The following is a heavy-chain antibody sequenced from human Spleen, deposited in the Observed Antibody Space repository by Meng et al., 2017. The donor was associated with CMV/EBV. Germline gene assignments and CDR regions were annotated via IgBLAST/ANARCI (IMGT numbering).Heavy chain of an antibody. D-gene: IGHD3-3*01. CDR3: AREKYYDFWSGYYPVRYYYYGMDV. V-gene: IGHV1-18*01. CDR2: ISAYNGNT. J-gene: IGHJ6*02. Sequence: ISWVRQAPGQGLEWMGWISAYNGNTNYAQKLQGRVTMTTDTSTSTAYMELRSLRSDDTAVYYCAREKYYDFWSGYYPVRYYYYGMDVWGQGTTVTVSS.